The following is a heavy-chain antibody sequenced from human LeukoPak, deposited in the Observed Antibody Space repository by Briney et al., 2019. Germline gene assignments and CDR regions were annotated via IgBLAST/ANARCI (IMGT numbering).Heavy chain of an antibody. J-gene: IGHJ4*02. Sequence: GGSLRLSCAASGFTFSSYEMNWVRQAPGKGLEWVSYTSSSGRTIYYADSVKGRFTISRDNANNSLYLQMNSLRAEDTAVYYCARERGWRTVDYWGQGTLVTVSS. CDR2: TSSSGRTI. CDR1: GFTFSSYE. D-gene: IGHD6-19*01. V-gene: IGHV3-48*03. CDR3: ARERGWRTVDY.